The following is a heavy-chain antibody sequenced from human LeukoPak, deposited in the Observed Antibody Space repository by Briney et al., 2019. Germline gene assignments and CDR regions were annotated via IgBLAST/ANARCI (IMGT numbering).Heavy chain of an antibody. CDR3: ASSFGKYYFDY. D-gene: IGHD3-10*01. CDR1: GFTFSSYA. Sequence: GGSLRLSCAASGFTFSSYAMHWVRQAPGKGLEYVSAISSNGRSTYYANSVKGRFTISRDNSKNTLYLQMGSLRAEDMAVYYCASSFGKYYFDYWGQGTLVTVSS. V-gene: IGHV3-64*01. CDR2: ISSNGRST. J-gene: IGHJ4*02.